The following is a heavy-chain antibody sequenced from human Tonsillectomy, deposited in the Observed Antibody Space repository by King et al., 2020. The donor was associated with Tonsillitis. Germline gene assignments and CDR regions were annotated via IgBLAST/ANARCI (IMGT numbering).Heavy chain of an antibody. CDR3: ARHQNYDSLTVGFDY. D-gene: IGHD3-9*01. V-gene: IGHV4-39*07. J-gene: IGHJ4*02. Sequence: QLQESGPGLVKPSETLSLTCTVFGGSIRSTSYYWGWIRQPPGKGLEWIGSIHNSGSTHYNPSLKSRVTILADTSKNQLSLRLSTVTAADTAVYYCARHQNYDSLTVGFDYWGQGTLVTVSA. CDR1: GGSIRSTSYY. CDR2: IHNSGST.